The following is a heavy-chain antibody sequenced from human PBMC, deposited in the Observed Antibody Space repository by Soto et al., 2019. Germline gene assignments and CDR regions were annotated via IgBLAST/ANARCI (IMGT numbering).Heavy chain of an antibody. CDR3: AKCGISSEDYYYLDV. Sequence: PGGSLRLSCAASGFTFSSYAMSWVRQAPGKGLEWVSSISASGGSTYYADSVKGRFAISRDNSKNTLYLQMNSLRAEDTAVYYCAKCGISSEDYYYLDVWGKGTTVTVSS. CDR1: GFTFSSYA. V-gene: IGHV3-23*01. J-gene: IGHJ6*03. D-gene: IGHD6-6*01. CDR2: ISASGGST.